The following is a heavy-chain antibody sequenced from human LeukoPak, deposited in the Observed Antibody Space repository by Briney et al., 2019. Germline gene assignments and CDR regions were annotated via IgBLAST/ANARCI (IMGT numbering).Heavy chain of an antibody. D-gene: IGHD1-26*01. CDR2: ISNGSSTI. CDR1: GFTFSDYY. Sequence: GGSLRLSCAASGFTFSDYYMTWIRQAPGKGLEWVSYISNGSSTIYYADSVKGRFTISRDNAKNSLYLQMNSLRAEDTAFCYCGTQVGTKRGDGFDIWGQGTMVTVSS. CDR3: GTQVGTKRGDGFDI. V-gene: IGHV3-11*01. J-gene: IGHJ3*02.